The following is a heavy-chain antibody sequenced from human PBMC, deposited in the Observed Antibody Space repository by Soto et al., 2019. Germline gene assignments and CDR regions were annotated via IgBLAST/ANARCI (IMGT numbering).Heavy chain of an antibody. CDR2: IYYTGTT. D-gene: IGHD3-22*01. V-gene: IGHV4-61*01. CDR1: GGSVSSVSYY. CDR3: ARLGGYYQAFDQ. Sequence: SETLSLTCTVSGGSVSSVSYYWSWIRLPPGQGLQLIGYIYYTGTTSYNPSLKGRVTVSLDTSKNQFSLKLRSVTAADTAVYFCARLGGYYQAFDQWGQGALVTVSS. J-gene: IGHJ4*01.